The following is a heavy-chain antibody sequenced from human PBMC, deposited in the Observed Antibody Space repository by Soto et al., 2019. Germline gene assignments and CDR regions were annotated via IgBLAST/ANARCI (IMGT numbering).Heavy chain of an antibody. CDR3: VRWSMHAASMAATLSGMDV. V-gene: IGHV3-64D*06. D-gene: IGHD2-8*02. CDR2: ISSNGGST. CDR1: GFTFSSYA. Sequence: GGSLRLSCSASGFTFSSYAMHWVRQAPGKGLEYVSAISSNGGSTYYADSVKGRFTISRDNSKNTLYLQMSSLRAEDTAVYYCVRWSMHAASMAATLSGMDVWGQGTTVTVSS. J-gene: IGHJ6*02.